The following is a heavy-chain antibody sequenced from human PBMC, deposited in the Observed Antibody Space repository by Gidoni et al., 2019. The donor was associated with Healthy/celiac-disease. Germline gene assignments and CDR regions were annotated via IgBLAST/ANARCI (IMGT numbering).Heavy chain of an antibody. V-gene: IGHV3-48*03. D-gene: IGHD5-18*01. J-gene: IGHJ4*02. Sequence: NWVRQAPGKGLEWVSYISSSGSTIYYADSVKGRFTISRDNAKNSLYLQMNSLRAEDTAVYYCARSLDTAMFEYYFDYWGQGTLVTVSS. CDR2: ISSSGSTI. CDR3: ARSLDTAMFEYYFDY.